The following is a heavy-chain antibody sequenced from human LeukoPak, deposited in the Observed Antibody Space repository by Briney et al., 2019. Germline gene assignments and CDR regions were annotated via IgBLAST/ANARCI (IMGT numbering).Heavy chain of an antibody. CDR1: GYSISSGYY. J-gene: IGHJ4*02. Sequence: PSETLSLTCTVSGYSISSGYYWGWVRQPPGKGLEWIASIYHSGSTYYNPSLRSRVTISVDTSKNQFSLKLSSVTAADTAVYYCARARLYYYDSSGYPDYWGQGTLVTVSS. CDR2: IYHSGST. D-gene: IGHD3-22*01. CDR3: ARARLYYYDSSGYPDY. V-gene: IGHV4-38-2*02.